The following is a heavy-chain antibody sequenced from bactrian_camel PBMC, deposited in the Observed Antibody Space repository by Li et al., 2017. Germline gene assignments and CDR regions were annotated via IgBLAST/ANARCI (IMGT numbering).Heavy chain of an antibody. V-gene: IGHV3-2*01. CDR3: VSDRFSMSALINNKRFIGDPPDFGN. D-gene: IGHD1*01. J-gene: IGHJ6*01. CDR1: KLTYSSNC. CDR2: VDNIGII. Sequence: HVQLVESGGGSVQTGGSLALSCVAAKLTYSSNCMGWFRQAPGKEREGVASVDNIGIIRYADSVKGRFTISKDMDKNTLYLQMNDLKPEDTATYYCVSDRFSMSALINNKRFIGDPPDFGNWGQGTQVTVS.